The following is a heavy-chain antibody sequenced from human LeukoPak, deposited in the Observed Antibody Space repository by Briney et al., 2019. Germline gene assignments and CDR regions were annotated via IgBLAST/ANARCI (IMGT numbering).Heavy chain of an antibody. V-gene: IGHV3-53*01. CDR1: GFTVSSNY. CDR3: ARDEYGSLDY. Sequence: AGASLRHSCAASGFTVSSNYMSWVRQAPGKGLEWVSVIYSGGSTYYADSVKGRFTISRDNSKNTLYLQMNSLRAEDTAVYYCARDEYGSLDYWGQGTLVTVSS. CDR2: IYSGGST. D-gene: IGHD4-17*01. J-gene: IGHJ4*02.